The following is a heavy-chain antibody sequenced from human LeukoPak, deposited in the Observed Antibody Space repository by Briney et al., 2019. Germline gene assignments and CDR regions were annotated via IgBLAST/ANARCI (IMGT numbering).Heavy chain of an antibody. CDR3: AREGPYGDYVSYYYYGMDV. J-gene: IGHJ6*02. D-gene: IGHD4-17*01. V-gene: IGHV4-39*02. CDR1: GGSVSSSTYS. CDR2: IYYSGST. Sequence: SETLSLTCAVSGGSVSSSTYSWGWVRQPPGKGLEWIGSIYYSGSTYYNPSLKSRVTISVDTSKNQFSLKLSSVTAADTAVYYCAREGPYGDYVSYYYYGMDVWGQGTTVTVSS.